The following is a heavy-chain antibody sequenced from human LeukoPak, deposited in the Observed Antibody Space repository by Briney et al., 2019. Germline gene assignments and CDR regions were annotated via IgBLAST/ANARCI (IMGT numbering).Heavy chain of an antibody. CDR1: GYTFTSYY. CDR2: INPSGGST. D-gene: IGHD3-22*01. Sequence: EASVKVSCKASGYTFTSYYMHWVRQAPGQGLEWMGIINPSGGSTSYAQKFQGRVTMTRDMSTSTVYMELSSLRSEDTAVYYCAREFPTITMIVRGFDYWGQGTLVTVSS. J-gene: IGHJ4*02. CDR3: AREFPTITMIVRGFDY. V-gene: IGHV1-46*01.